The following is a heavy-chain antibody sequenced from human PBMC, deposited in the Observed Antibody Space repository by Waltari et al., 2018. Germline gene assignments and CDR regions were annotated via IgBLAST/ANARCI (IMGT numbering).Heavy chain of an antibody. CDR1: GFNFGAYW. Sequence: DVQLVESGGGLVQPGGSLRLSCAASGFNFGAYWMTWVRLAPGKGLEWVANIKYEGSATYHADSGNGRFAISRDNAHNSLYLQMNSVIADDTAIYFCARGSTGYVRVWDSWGQGTMVTVSS. CDR2: IKYEGSAT. CDR3: ARGSTGYVRVWDS. V-gene: IGHV3-7*03. D-gene: IGHD2-2*01. J-gene: IGHJ5*01.